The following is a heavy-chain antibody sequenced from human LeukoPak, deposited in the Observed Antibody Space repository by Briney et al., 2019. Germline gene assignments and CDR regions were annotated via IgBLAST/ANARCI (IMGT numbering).Heavy chain of an antibody. V-gene: IGHV3-53*01. D-gene: IGHD3-22*01. CDR2: IYSGGST. CDR3: ARGITMIVGGLYFDY. CDR1: GFTVSSNY. J-gene: IGHJ4*02. Sequence: GGSLRLSCAASGFTVSSNYMSWVRQAPGKGLEWVSVIYSGGSTYYADSVKGRFTISRHNSKNTLYLQMNSLRAEDTAVYYCARGITMIVGGLYFDYWGQGTLVTVSS.